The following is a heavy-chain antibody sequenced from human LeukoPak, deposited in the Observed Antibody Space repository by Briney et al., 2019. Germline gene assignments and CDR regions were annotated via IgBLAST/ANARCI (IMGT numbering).Heavy chain of an antibody. CDR1: GGSISSGSYY. Sequence: PSETLSLTCTVSGGSISSGSYYWSWIRQLAGKGLEWIGRIYTSGSTNYNPSLKSRVTISVDTSKNQFSLKLSSVTAADTAVYYCARSYSSSWYNYFDYWGQGTLVTVSS. CDR3: ARSYSSSWYNYFDY. J-gene: IGHJ4*02. V-gene: IGHV4-61*02. D-gene: IGHD6-13*01. CDR2: IYTSGST.